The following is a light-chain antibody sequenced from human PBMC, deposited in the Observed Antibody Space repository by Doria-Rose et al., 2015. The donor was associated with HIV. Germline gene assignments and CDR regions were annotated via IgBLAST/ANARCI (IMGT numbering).Light chain of an antibody. V-gene: IGKV3-20*01. J-gene: IGKJ1*01. CDR1: QSFSSTY. Sequence: TQSPGTLSLSLGERATLSCRASQSFSSTYLAWYQQKPGQAPSLLIYDGSTRATGIPDRFSASRSGTDFTLTINRLEPEDFALYYCHQYGSSWTFGQGTKVEI. CDR3: HQYGSSWT. CDR2: DGS.